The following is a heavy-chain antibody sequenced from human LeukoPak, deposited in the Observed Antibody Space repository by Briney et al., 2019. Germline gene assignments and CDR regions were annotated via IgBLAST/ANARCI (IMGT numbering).Heavy chain of an antibody. J-gene: IGHJ4*02. CDR2: TYYRSKWYN. Sequence: SQTLSLTCAISGDSVSSNSAAWNWIRQSPSRGLEWLGRTYYRSKWYNDYALSVKSRISIDPDTSKKQFSLQLNSVTPEDTAAYYCARSYSSGWDFESWGQGTLVTVSS. D-gene: IGHD6-19*01. V-gene: IGHV6-1*01. CDR1: GDSVSSNSAA. CDR3: ARSYSSGWDFES.